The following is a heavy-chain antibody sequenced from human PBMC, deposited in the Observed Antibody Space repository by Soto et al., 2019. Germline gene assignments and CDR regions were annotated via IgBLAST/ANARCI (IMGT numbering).Heavy chain of an antibody. CDR1: GGSISSGGYY. D-gene: IGHD6-19*01. V-gene: IGHV4-31*03. J-gene: IGHJ6*02. CDR3: ARDRSSSGWYAGDYYYYGMDV. CDR2: IYYSGST. Sequence: QVQLQEAGPGLVKPSQTLSLTCTVSGGSISSGGYYWSWIRQHPGKGLEWVGYIYYSGSTYYNPSRMRRVTISVDTSKDEFSLKLSSVTAADTAVYYCARDRSSSGWYAGDYYYYGMDVWGHGTTVTVSS.